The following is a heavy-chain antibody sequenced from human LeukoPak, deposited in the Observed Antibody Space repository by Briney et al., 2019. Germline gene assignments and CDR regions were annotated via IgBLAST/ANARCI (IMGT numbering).Heavy chain of an antibody. CDR3: AKWREGTMVYFDY. Sequence: PGESLRLSCAASGFTFSSYAMTWVRQAPGKGLEWVSAISGSGHNTYYADSVKGRFTISRDNSKNTVYLQMNSLRAEDTALYYCAKWREGTMVYFDYWGRGTLVTVSS. CDR1: GFTFSSYA. V-gene: IGHV3-23*01. J-gene: IGHJ4*02. CDR2: ISGSGHNT. D-gene: IGHD3-10*01.